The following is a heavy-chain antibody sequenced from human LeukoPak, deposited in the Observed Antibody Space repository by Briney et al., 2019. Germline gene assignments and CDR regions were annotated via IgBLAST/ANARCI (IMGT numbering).Heavy chain of an antibody. CDR2: IIPIFGTA. J-gene: IGHJ6*03. D-gene: IGHD3-3*01. CDR1: AGTFSSYA. Sequence: SVKVSCNASAGTFSSYAISWVRQDPGQGLEWIGGIIPIFGTANYAQKFQGRVTITADESTSTAYMELSSLRSEDTAVYYCASQVTIFGVVITPHYYYMDVWGKGTTVTVSS. CDR3: ASQVTIFGVVITPHYYYMDV. V-gene: IGHV1-69*13.